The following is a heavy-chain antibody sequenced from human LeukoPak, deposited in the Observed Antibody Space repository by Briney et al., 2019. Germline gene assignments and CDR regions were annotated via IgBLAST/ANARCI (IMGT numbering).Heavy chain of an antibody. D-gene: IGHD3-22*01. CDR2: ISGSGGST. CDR3: AKDRYYDSSGAHPIDY. J-gene: IGHJ4*02. Sequence: GGSLRLSCAASGVTLSTYAMSWARQAPGKGLEWVSAISGSGGSTYYADSVKGRFTISRDNSKNTLYLQMNSLRAEDTAVYYCAKDRYYDSSGAHPIDYWGQGTLVTVSS. V-gene: IGHV3-23*01. CDR1: GVTLSTYA.